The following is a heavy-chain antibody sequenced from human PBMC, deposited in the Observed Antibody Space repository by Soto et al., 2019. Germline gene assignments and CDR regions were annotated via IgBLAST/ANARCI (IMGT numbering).Heavy chain of an antibody. V-gene: IGHV3-66*04. CDR2: IYSGGST. CDR1: GFTVSSNY. J-gene: IGHJ4*02. D-gene: IGHD3-10*01. Sequence: PGGSLRLSCAASGFTVSSNYMSWVRQAPGKGLEWVSAIYSGGSTYYADSVKGRFTISRDNSKNTLYLQMNSLRAEDTAVYYCARHQLNMLYYYGSGTLLGYWGQGTLVTVSS. CDR3: ARHQLNMLYYYGSGTLLGY.